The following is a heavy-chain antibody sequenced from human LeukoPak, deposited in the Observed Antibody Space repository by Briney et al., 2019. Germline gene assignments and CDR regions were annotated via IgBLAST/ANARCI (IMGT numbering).Heavy chain of an antibody. D-gene: IGHD3-22*01. CDR3: ARSYDSSGSPWVN. CDR1: GGSFSGYS. Sequence: SETLSLTCAVYGGSFSGYSWSWIRQPPGKGLEWIGEINHSGSTNYNPSLKSRVTISIDTSKNQFSLKLTSVTAADTAVYYCARSYDSSGSPWVNWGQGTLVTVSS. V-gene: IGHV4-34*01. J-gene: IGHJ4*02. CDR2: INHSGST.